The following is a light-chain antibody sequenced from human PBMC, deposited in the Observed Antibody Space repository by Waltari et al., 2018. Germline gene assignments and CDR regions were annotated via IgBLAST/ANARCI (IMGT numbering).Light chain of an antibody. V-gene: IGKV1-39*01. CDR3: QQSYSTPPT. CDR1: QIISSY. CDR2: AAS. J-gene: IGKJ5*01. Sequence: DIQMTQSPSSLSASVGDRVTITCRASQIISSYLNWYQQKPGKAPKFLISAASSLQSGVPSRFSGSGSGTDFTLTISSLQPEDFATYYCQQSYSTPPTFGQGTRLETK.